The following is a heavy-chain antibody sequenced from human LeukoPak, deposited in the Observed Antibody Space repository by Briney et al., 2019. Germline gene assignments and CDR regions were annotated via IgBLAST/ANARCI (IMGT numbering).Heavy chain of an antibody. V-gene: IGHV4-31*03. CDR3: ARAPGAFDI. CDR2: IYYTGGT. J-gene: IGHJ3*02. Sequence: SETLSLTCTVSGDSITSGSYYWAWIRQHPGKGLEWIGYIYYTGGTHYNPSLKSRLTISVDTSENHFSLKSSSVTAADTAIYFCARAPGAFDIWGQGTMVTVSS. CDR1: GDSITSGSYY.